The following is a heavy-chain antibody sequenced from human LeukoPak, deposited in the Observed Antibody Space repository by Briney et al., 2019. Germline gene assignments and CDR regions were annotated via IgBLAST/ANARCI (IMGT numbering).Heavy chain of an antibody. CDR3: AKDQGRYSYGHYYYGMDV. D-gene: IGHD5-18*01. CDR2: IRYDGSNK. V-gene: IGHV3-30*02. J-gene: IGHJ6*02. CDR1: GFTFSSYG. Sequence: GGSLRLSCAASGFTFSSYGMHWVRQAPGKGLEWVAFIRYDGSNKYYADSVKGRFTISRDNSKNTLYLQMNSLRAEDTAVYYCAKDQGRYSYGHYYYGMDVWGQGATVTASS.